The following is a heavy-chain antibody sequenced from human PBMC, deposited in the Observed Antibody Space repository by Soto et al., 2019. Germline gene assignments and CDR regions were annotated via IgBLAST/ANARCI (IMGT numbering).Heavy chain of an antibody. CDR1: GFTFGDYS. V-gene: IGHV3-49*03. J-gene: IGHJ4*02. CDR2: IRSNAYGGTT. CDR3: TRRSYIWGSYRYTPFDY. D-gene: IGHD3-16*02. Sequence: PVGSLRLSCTGSGFTFGDYSISWFRQAPGKGLEWVGFIRSNAYGGTTEYGASVKGRFSISRDDPKSIAYLQMNSLKTEDTAVYYCTRRSYIWGSYRYTPFDYWGQGTLVTVSS.